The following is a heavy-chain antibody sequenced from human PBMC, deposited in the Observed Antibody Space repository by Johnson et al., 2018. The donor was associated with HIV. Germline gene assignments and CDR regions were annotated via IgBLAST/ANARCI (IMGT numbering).Heavy chain of an antibody. CDR2: ISGSGGST. CDR1: GFTFSTYA. J-gene: IGHJ3*02. Sequence: VQLVESGGGLVQPGGSLRLFCAASGFTFSTYAMSWVRQAPGKGLEWVSAISGSGGSTYYADSVKGRFTISRDNAKNSLYLQMNSLRAEDTAVYYCARLNDMIVAFDIWGQGTMVTVSS. CDR3: ARLNDMIVAFDI. V-gene: IGHV3-23*04. D-gene: IGHD3-22*01.